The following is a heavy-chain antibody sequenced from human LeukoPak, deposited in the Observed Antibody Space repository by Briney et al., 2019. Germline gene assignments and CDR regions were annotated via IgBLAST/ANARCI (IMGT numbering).Heavy chain of an antibody. V-gene: IGHV3-30*04. J-gene: IGHJ4*02. Sequence: GGSLRLSCAASGSTFSSYAMHWVRQAPGKGLEWVAVISYDGSNKYYADSVKGRFTISRDNSKNTLYLQMNSLRAEDTAVYYCARDRRRYGSGSPFDYWGQGTLVTVSS. CDR1: GSTFSSYA. CDR2: ISYDGSNK. CDR3: ARDRRRYGSGSPFDY. D-gene: IGHD3-10*01.